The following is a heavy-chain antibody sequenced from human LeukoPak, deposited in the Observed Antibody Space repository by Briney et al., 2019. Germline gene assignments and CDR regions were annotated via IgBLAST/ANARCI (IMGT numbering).Heavy chain of an antibody. J-gene: IGHJ4*02. V-gene: IGHV3-49*04. CDR2: IRSKAYGATA. CDR3: IGLDFWSAAGDH. D-gene: IGHD3-3*01. CDR1: GSTLGGDA. Sequence: GGSLRLSCTGSGSTLGGDAITWVRQAPGKGLEWVGFIRSKAYGATAEYAASVEGRFSISRDDSKNIAYLQMNSLKIEDTALYYCIGLDFWSAAGDHWGQGILVTVSS.